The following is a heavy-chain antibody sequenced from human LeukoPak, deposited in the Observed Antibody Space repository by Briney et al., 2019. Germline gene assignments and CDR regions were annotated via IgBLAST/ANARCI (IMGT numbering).Heavy chain of an antibody. CDR3: ARGYSSGYYYYYMDV. Sequence: SETLSLTCAVYGGSFSGYYWSWIRQPPGKGLEWIGEINHSGSTNSNPSLKSRVTISVDTSKNQLSLKLSSVTAADTAVYYCARGYSSGYYYYYMDVWGKGTTVTVSS. J-gene: IGHJ6*03. D-gene: IGHD2-15*01. V-gene: IGHV4-34*01. CDR2: INHSGST. CDR1: GGSFSGYY.